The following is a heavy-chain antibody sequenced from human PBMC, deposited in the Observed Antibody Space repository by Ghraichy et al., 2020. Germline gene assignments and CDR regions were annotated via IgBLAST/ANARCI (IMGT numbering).Heavy chain of an antibody. CDR2: INGDGSTI. CDR3: VRDPSEWELPIDY. V-gene: IGHV3-74*01. D-gene: IGHD1-26*01. J-gene: IGHJ4*02. Sequence: GESPNISCAASGFTFSTYWMHWVRQAPGKGLVWVSRINGDGSTINYADSVKGRFTISRDNAQNTLYLQMNSLRAEDTAVYYCVRDPSEWELPIDYWGQGTLVTVSS. CDR1: GFTFSTYW.